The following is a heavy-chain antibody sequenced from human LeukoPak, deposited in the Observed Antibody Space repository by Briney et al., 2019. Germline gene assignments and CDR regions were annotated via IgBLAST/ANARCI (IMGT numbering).Heavy chain of an antibody. CDR3: AINGGGDSDYGNFDY. CDR2: INWNSDSI. V-gene: IGHV3-9*01. Sequence: QSGGSLRLSCAVSGFTFDDYAMHWVRQVPGKGLEWVSGINWNSDSIGYADSVKGRFTTSRDNAKNSLYLQMNSLRAVDTAFYYCAINGGGDSDYGNFDYWGQGTLVTVSS. J-gene: IGHJ4*02. CDR1: GFTFDDYA. D-gene: IGHD4-17*01.